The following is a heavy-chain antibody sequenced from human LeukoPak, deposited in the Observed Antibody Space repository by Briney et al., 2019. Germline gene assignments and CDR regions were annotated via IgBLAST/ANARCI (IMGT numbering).Heavy chain of an antibody. CDR3: AKVNSRIVVVPADDY. Sequence: SGGSLRLSCAASGFTFSSYAMSWVRQAPGKGLEWVSAISGSGGSTYYADSVKGRFTISRDNSKNTLYLQVNSLRAEDTAVYYCAKVNSRIVVVPADDYWGQGTLVTVSS. D-gene: IGHD2-2*01. V-gene: IGHV3-23*01. CDR2: ISGSGGST. CDR1: GFTFSSYA. J-gene: IGHJ4*02.